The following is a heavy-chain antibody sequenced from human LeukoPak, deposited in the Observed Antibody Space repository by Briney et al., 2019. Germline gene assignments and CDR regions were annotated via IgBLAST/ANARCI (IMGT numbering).Heavy chain of an antibody. J-gene: IGHJ4*02. CDR3: ARDNTASSGIDY. Sequence: GGSLRLSCAASGFTVSSNYMSWIRQAPGKGLEWVSYISSSGSTIYYADSVKGRFTISRDNAKNSLYLQMNSLRAEDTAVYYCARDNTASSGIDYWGQGTLVTVSS. V-gene: IGHV3-11*01. CDR1: GFTVSSNY. CDR2: ISSSGSTI. D-gene: IGHD5-18*01.